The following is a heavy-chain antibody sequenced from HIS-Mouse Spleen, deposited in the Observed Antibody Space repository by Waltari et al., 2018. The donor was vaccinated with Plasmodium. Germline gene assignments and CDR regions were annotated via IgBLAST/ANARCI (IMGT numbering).Heavy chain of an antibody. J-gene: IGHJ3*02. D-gene: IGHD3-10*01. Sequence: EVQLVGSGGGLIQPGGSLRLSCAASGFPVSRNYIDWVRQAPGKGLEWVSVIYSGGSTYYADSVKGRFTISRDNSKNTLYLQMNSLRAEDTAVYYCARAVVRGVIPLDAFDIWGQGTMVTVSS. CDR1: GFPVSRNY. V-gene: IGHV3-53*01. CDR2: IYSGGST. CDR3: ARAVVRGVIPLDAFDI.